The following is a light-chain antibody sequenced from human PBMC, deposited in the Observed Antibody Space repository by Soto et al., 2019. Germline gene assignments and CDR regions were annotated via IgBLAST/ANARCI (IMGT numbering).Light chain of an antibody. CDR3: QQYNYYWT. V-gene: IGKV1-5*03. CDR1: QSISTS. J-gene: IGKJ1*01. CDR2: KAS. Sequence: DIQMTQSPSTLSASVGDRVTITCRASQSISTSLAWYQQRQGKAPNLLISKASSLESGVPSRCSGSGSGTEFTITISSVQHDDVATYYCQQYNYYWTFGQGTKVEIK.